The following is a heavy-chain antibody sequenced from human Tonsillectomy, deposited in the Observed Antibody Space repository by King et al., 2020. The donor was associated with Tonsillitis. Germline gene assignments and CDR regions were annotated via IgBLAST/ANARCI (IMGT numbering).Heavy chain of an antibody. CDR3: ARDLVLGSGRSDY. V-gene: IGHV3-74*01. CDR2: INTDGTTT. Sequence: VQLVQSGGGLVQPGGSLRLSCAAPGITFSRSWMHWVRQAPGKGLVWVSRINTDGTTTNYADSVRGRFTIFRDNAKNTLYLQMNSLRAEDTAVYYCARDLVLGSGRSDYWGQGNLVTVSS. D-gene: IGHD3-10*01. CDR1: GITFSRSW. J-gene: IGHJ4*01.